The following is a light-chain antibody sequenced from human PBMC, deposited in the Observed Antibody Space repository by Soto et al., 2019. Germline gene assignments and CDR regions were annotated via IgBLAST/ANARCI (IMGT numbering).Light chain of an antibody. V-gene: IGKV1-39*01. Sequence: IQMTHSPSSLSASLGDRVTITCRASQGIRNDLGWYQQKPGKAPKVLIYAASSLQSGVPSRFSGIGSGTDFTLSISSLQPEDFATYYCQQSYSGPLTFGGGTKVEIK. CDR3: QQSYSGPLT. CDR2: AAS. J-gene: IGKJ4*01. CDR1: QGIRND.